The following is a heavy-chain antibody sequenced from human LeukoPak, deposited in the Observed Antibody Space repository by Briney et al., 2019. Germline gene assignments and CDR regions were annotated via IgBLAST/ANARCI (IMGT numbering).Heavy chain of an antibody. Sequence: ASVKVSCKASGYTFTGYYLHWVRQAPGQGLEWMGGINPNSGGTNYAQKFQGRVTMTRDTSISTAYKELSGLRSDDTAAYYCALKMGSGSYYLDYWGQGTLVTVSS. J-gene: IGHJ4*02. V-gene: IGHV1-2*02. CDR1: GYTFTGYY. D-gene: IGHD3-10*01. CDR3: ALKMGSGSYYLDY. CDR2: INPNSGGT.